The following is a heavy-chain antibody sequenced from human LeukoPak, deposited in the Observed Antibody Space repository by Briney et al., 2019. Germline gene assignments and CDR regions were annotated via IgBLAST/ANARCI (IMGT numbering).Heavy chain of an antibody. CDR3: ATKQWLAPPPDS. J-gene: IGHJ4*02. V-gene: IGHV3-74*01. Sequence: PGGPLRLPCAASGFTFSKYWMLWVPQAPGKGLESVSRINTDGTVTTYADSVKGRFTVSRDNADNTMFLQMNSVRDEDTAVYYCATKQWLAPPPDSWGQGTPVTVSS. CDR1: GFTFSKYW. CDR2: INTDGTVT. D-gene: IGHD6-19*01.